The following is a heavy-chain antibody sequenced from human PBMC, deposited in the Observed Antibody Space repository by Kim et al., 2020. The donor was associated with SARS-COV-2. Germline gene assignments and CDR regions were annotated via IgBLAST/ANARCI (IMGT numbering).Heavy chain of an antibody. Sequence: GGSLRLSCAASGFTFSSYAMSWVRQAPGKGLEWVAAISGSGGSTYYADSVKGRFTISRDNSKNTLYLQMNSLRAEDTAVYYCAKDPPPYCRGGSCYLYWYFDLWGRGTLVTVSS. J-gene: IGHJ2*01. D-gene: IGHD2-15*01. V-gene: IGHV3-23*01. CDR1: GFTFSSYA. CDR2: ISGSGGST. CDR3: AKDPPPYCRGGSCYLYWYFDL.